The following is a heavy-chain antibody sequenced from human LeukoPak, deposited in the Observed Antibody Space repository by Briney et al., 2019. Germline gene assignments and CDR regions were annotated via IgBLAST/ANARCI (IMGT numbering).Heavy chain of an antibody. CDR3: ARADEIVLYYDFRSGYFETDADVYYYYGMDV. CDR1: GGTFSSYA. D-gene: IGHD3-3*01. V-gene: IGHV1-46*01. CDR2: INPSGGST. J-gene: IGHJ6*02. Sequence: ASVKVSCKASGGTFSSYAISWVRQAPGQGLEWMGIINPSGGSTSYAQKFQGRVTMTRDTSASTVYMELSSLRSEDTAVYYCARADEIVLYYDFRSGYFETDADVYYYYGMDVWGQGTTVTVSS.